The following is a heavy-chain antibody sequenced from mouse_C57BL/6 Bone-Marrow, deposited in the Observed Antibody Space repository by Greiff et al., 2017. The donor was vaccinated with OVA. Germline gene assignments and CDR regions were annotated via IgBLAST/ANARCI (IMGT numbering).Heavy chain of an antibody. J-gene: IGHJ2*01. CDR3: AIYDGYYVLFFDY. D-gene: IGHD2-3*01. CDR2: ISSGGSYT. Sequence: DVKLVESGGDLVKPGGSLKLSCAASGLTFSSYGMSWVRQTPDKRLEWVATISSGGSYTYYPDSVKGRFTISRDNAKNTLYLQMSSLKSEDTAMYYCAIYDGYYVLFFDYWGQGTTLTVSS. V-gene: IGHV5-6*02. CDR1: GLTFSSYG.